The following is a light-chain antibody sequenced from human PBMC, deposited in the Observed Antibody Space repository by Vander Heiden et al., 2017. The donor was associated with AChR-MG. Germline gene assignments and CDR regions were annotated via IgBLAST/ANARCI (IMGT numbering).Light chain of an antibody. Sequence: QSALTQPPSAPGSPGQSVTIACTGTSSDVRAYNYVCWYQQHPGEAPKLMIDEVTKRPSGVPDRFSGSKSGNTASLTVSGLRSEDEAEYYCSSYAGSNNLVFRGGTKLTVL. CDR1: SSDVRAYNY. V-gene: IGLV2-8*01. CDR2: EVT. J-gene: IGLJ2*01. CDR3: SSYAGSNNLV.